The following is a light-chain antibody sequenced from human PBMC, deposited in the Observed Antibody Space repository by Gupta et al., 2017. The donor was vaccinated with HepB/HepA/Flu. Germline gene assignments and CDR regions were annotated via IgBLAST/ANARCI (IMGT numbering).Light chain of an antibody. J-gene: IGKJ1*01. Sequence: DIQMTQSPSSLSASVGDRVTISCRASQSIGPYLNWYQQKPGKAPSVLIYASSSLQGGVPSRFSGSGSGTDFTLTISRLQPEDFATYYCQQTDSPPMTFGRGTRLEI. V-gene: IGKV1-39*01. CDR1: QSIGPY. CDR3: QQTDSPPMT. CDR2: ASS.